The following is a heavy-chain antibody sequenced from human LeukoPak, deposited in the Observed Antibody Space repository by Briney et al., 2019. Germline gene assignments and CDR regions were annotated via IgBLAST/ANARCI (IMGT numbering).Heavy chain of an antibody. V-gene: IGHV4-34*01. J-gene: IGHJ4*02. CDR3: ARLGAGPTYYDFWSGYSSFYIDY. CDR1: GGSFSGYY. D-gene: IGHD3-3*01. Sequence: PSETLSLTCAVYGGSFSGYYWSWIRQPPGKGLEWIGEINHSGSTNYNPSLKSRITISIDTSKNHFSLKLSSVTAADTAVYYCARLGAGPTYYDFWSGYSSFYIDYWGQGTLVTVSS. CDR2: INHSGST.